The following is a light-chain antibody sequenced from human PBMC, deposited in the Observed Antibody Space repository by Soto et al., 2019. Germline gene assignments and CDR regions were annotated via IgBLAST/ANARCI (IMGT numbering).Light chain of an antibody. CDR3: QQYGSSRWT. Sequence: EIVFTQSPGTLSLSPGERVTLSCRASQSVSSIYLAWYQQKPGQAPRLLIYGASSRATGIPDRFSGSGSGTDFTLTISRXEPEDFAVYYCQQYGSSRWTFGQGTKVDIK. CDR1: QSVSSIY. J-gene: IGKJ1*01. V-gene: IGKV3-20*01. CDR2: GAS.